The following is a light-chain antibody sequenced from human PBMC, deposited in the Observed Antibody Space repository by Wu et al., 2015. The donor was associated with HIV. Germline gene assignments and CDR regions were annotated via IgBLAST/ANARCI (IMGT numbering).Light chain of an antibody. CDR2: ATS. J-gene: IGKJ1*01. CDR1: QDIRNS. Sequence: DIQMTQSPSSLSASVGDRVTISCQASQDIRNSLAWYQQKPGKAPKLLIFATSMLETGVPSRFRGSGSGTDYILTINSLQPEDFATYYCQQYYTTLWTFGQGTKVEIK. V-gene: IGKV1-NL1*01. CDR3: QQYYTTLWT.